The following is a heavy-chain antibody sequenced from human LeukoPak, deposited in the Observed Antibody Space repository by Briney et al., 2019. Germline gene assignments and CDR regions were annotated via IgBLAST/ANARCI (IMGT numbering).Heavy chain of an antibody. Sequence: ASVKVSCKASGYTFTSYGISWVRQAPGQGLEWMGWISAYNGNTNYAQKLQGRVTMTTDTSTSTAYMELRSLRSDDTAVYYCARDKLRFLEWTVNYYYMDVWGKGTTVTVSS. V-gene: IGHV1-18*01. CDR1: GYTFTSYG. J-gene: IGHJ6*03. D-gene: IGHD3-3*01. CDR3: ARDKLRFLEWTVNYYYMDV. CDR2: ISAYNGNT.